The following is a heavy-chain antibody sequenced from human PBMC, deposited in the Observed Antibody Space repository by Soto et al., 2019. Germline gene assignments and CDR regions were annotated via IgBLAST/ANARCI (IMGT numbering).Heavy chain of an antibody. Sequence: QLQLQESGPGLVKPSETRSLTCSVSGGSISSRTFWWAWIRQPPGKGLEWIGDMYYSGSSYSSPSLKSRVTLAVDTSKNQLSLKLNSVTAADTAVYYCARHPRDDYNYGGSGIFDYWGQGTLVTVSS. CDR2: MYYSGSS. CDR1: GGSISSRTFW. CDR3: ARHPRDDYNYGGSGIFDY. J-gene: IGHJ4*02. V-gene: IGHV4-39*01. D-gene: IGHD4-4*01.